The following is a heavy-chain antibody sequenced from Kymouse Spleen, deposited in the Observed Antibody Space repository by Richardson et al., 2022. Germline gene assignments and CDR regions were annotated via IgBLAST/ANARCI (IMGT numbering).Heavy chain of an antibody. D-gene: IGHD3-10*01. Sequence: QVQLQESGPGLVKPSQTLSLTCTVSGGSISSGGYYWSWIRQHPGKGLEWIGYIYYSGSTYYNPSLKSRVTISVDTSKNQFSLKLSSVTAADTAVYYCASVYGSGSYYNEDWFDPWGQGTLVTVSS. CDR1: GGSISSGGYY. V-gene: IGHV4-31*03. CDR3: ASVYGSGSYYNEDWFDP. CDR2: IYYSGST. J-gene: IGHJ5*02.